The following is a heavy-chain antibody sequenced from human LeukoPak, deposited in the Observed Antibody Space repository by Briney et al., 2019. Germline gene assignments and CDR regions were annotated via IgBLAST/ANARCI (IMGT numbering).Heavy chain of an antibody. J-gene: IGHJ4*02. CDR1: GFTFSSYS. D-gene: IGHD3-22*01. Sequence: KPGGSLRLSCAASGFTFSSYSMNWVRQAPGKGLEWVSSISSSSSYIYYADSVKGRFTISRDNAKNSLYLQMNSLRAEDTAVYYCARDPNYDSSGYYQGSNVVIDYWGQGTLVTVSS. V-gene: IGHV3-21*01. CDR2: ISSSSSYI. CDR3: ARDPNYDSSGYYQGSNVVIDY.